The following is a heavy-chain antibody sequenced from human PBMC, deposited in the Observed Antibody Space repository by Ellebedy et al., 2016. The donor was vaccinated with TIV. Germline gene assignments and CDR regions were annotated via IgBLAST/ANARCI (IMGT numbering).Heavy chain of an antibody. CDR3: ARAGGVVRDDY. D-gene: IGHD2-15*01. CDR1: GGTFSSYA. CDR2: ISAYNGNT. J-gene: IGHJ4*02. Sequence: AASVTVSCKASGGTFSSYAISWVRPAPGQWLEWMGWISAYNGNTHYAQKLQGRVTMTTDTSTSTAYMELRSLRADDTAVYYCARAGGVVRDDYWGQGTLVTVSS. V-gene: IGHV1-18*01.